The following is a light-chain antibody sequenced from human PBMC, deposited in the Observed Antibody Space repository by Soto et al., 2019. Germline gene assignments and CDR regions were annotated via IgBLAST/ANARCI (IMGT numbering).Light chain of an antibody. CDR1: GAGYD. Sequence: QSVLTQQPSVSGAPGQRVTISCTGSGAGYDVHWYQQLPGTAPKLLIYGNSNRPSGVPDRFSGSKSGTSASLAITGLQAEDEADYYCQSYDSSLSGVFGGGTKLTVL. CDR3: QSYDSSLSGV. J-gene: IGLJ3*02. V-gene: IGLV1-40*01. CDR2: GNS.